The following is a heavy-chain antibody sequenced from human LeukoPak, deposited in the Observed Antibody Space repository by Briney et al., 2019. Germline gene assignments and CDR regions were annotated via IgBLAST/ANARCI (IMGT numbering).Heavy chain of an antibody. D-gene: IGHD5-18*01. CDR1: GGSISSHY. V-gene: IGHV4-59*11. CDR2: LLDSVNT. CDR3: ATITRRSIYGYFDF. Sequence: SETLSLTCTVSGGSISSHYWSWIRQPPGKGLEWIAYLLDSVNTKDNPSLQSVLTLSADTSKNQFSLRLSSVTAADTALYYCATITRRSIYGYFDFWGQGIKVTVSS. J-gene: IGHJ4*02.